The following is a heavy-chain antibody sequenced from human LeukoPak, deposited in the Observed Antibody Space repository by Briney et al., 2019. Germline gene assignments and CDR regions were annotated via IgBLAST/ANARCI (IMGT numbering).Heavy chain of an antibody. CDR1: GFTFSNFW. J-gene: IGHJ5*02. Sequence: GGSLRLSCTASGFTFSNFWMGWVRQAPGKGLEWVANIKQDETEKFYLGSVKGRFTISRDNSKNTLYLQMNSLRAEDTAVYYCAKDGGVAGTGRFDPWGQGTLVTVSS. D-gene: IGHD6-19*01. CDR3: AKDGGVAGTGRFDP. V-gene: IGHV3-7*03. CDR2: IKQDETEK.